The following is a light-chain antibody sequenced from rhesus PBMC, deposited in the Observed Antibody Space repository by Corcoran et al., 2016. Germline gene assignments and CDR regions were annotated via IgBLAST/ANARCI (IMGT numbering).Light chain of an antibody. V-gene: IGKV1-22*01. CDR1: QSISSW. Sequence: DIQMTQSPSSLSASVGDTVTITCRASQSISSWLDWYQQKPGKAPKLLIYQQASLQRGVPSRFSGRGSGKDFTLTISSLQPEDFATYYCLQYSSSPWTFGQGTKVEIK. CDR2: QQA. J-gene: IGKJ1*01. CDR3: LQYSSSPWT.